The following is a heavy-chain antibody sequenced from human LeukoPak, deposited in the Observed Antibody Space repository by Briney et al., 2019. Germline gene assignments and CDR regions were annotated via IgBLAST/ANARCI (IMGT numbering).Heavy chain of an antibody. CDR1: GYRFTGYY. CDR3: ARGRYSSGSYGDYYFDY. D-gene: IGHD6-19*01. J-gene: IGHJ4*02. CDR2: MSPNSGYT. V-gene: IGHV1-8*02. Sequence: ASVKVSCKASGYRFTGYYMHWVRQAPGQGLEWMGWMSPNSGYTGYAQKFQGTVTMTRNTSISTAYMELSSLRSEDTAVYYCARGRYSSGSYGDYYFDYWGQGTLVTVSS.